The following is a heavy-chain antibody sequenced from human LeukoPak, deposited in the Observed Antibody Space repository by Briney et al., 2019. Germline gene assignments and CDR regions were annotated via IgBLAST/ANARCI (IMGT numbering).Heavy chain of an antibody. CDR1: GFTFSSYW. CDR2: IKQDGSGK. V-gene: IGHV3-7*01. CDR3: ARDGFYDYVWGSYRYTFDY. Sequence: GGSLRLSCAASGFTFSSYWMSWVRQAPGKGLEWVANIKQDGSGKYYVDSVKGRFTISRDNAKNSLYLQMNSLRAEDTAVYYCARDGFYDYVWGSYRYTFDYWGQGTLVTVSS. J-gene: IGHJ4*02. D-gene: IGHD3-16*02.